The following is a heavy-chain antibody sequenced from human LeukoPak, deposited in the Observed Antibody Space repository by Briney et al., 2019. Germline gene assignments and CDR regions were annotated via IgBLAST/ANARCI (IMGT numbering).Heavy chain of an antibody. Sequence: ETLSLTCAVYGGSFSGYYWSWIRQPPGKGLEWIGEINHSGSTNYNPSLKSRITISLDKSNNQFSMRLTSVTVADTAMYYCAREVALDIWGQGTMVTVSS. CDR2: INHSGST. CDR3: AREVALDI. V-gene: IGHV4-34*01. J-gene: IGHJ3*02. CDR1: GGSFSGYY.